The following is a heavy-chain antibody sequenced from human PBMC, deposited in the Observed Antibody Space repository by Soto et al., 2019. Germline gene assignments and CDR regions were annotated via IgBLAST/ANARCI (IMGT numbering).Heavy chain of an antibody. CDR2: ISGYDGNT. V-gene: IGHV1-18*01. Sequence: ASVKVSCKPSGYTFINYGITWVRQAPGRGLEWMGWISGYDGNTNYAPKLQGRVTMTRDTSTSTVYMELRSLRSDDTAVYYCARDRGRSCSGGTCPFDYWGQGTLVTVSS. CDR3: ARDRGRSCSGGTCPFDY. J-gene: IGHJ4*02. CDR1: GYTFINYG. D-gene: IGHD2-15*01.